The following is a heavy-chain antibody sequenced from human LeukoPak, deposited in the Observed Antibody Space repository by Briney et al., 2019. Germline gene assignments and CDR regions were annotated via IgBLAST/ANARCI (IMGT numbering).Heavy chain of an antibody. CDR1: GFTFSNAW. CDR3: TTGPGTVLCTNGVCYDF. J-gene: IGHJ4*02. CDR2: IKSKTDGGTT. D-gene: IGHD2-8*01. Sequence: GGSLRLSCAASGFTFSNAWMSWVRQAPGKGLEWVGRIKSKTDGGTTDYAAPVKGRYTISRDDSKNTLYLQMNSLKTEDTAVYYCTTGPGTVLCTNGVCYDFWGQGTLVTVSS. V-gene: IGHV3-15*01.